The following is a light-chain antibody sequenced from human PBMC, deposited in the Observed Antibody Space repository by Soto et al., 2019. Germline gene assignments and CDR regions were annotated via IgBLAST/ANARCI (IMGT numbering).Light chain of an antibody. CDR2: EKS. V-gene: IGKV3-15*01. CDR1: QSVGSN. J-gene: IGKJ4*01. CDR3: QQYNKWPLT. Sequence: EIVMTQSPATLSVSPGERATLSCRASQSVGSNLAWYQHIPGQAPRLLIYEKSTRATGIPARFSGSGSGTEFTLTISSLQSEDLAVYSCQQYNKWPLTFGGGTKVEIK.